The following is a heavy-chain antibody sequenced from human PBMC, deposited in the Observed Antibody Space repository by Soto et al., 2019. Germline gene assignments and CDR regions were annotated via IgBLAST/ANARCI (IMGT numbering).Heavy chain of an antibody. D-gene: IGHD2-2*01. CDR1: GGTFSSYA. J-gene: IGHJ6*02. CDR3: ARAGVVVPAAMSGYYYYGMDV. CDR2: IIPIFGTA. V-gene: IGHV1-69*13. Sequence: GASVKVSCKASGGTFSSYAISLVRQAPGQGLEWMGGIIPIFGTANYAQKFQGRVTITADESTSTAYMELSSLRSEDTAVYYCARAGVVVPAAMSGYYYYGMDVWGQGTTVTVSS.